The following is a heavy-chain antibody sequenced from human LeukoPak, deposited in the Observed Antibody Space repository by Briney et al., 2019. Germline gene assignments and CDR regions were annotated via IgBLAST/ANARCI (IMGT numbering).Heavy chain of an antibody. D-gene: IGHD3-9*01. V-gene: IGHV3-74*01. CDR2: INSDGSST. J-gene: IGHJ4*02. CDR3: ARQDYDILTGYYRYFDY. CDR1: GFTFSSYW. Sequence: GGSLRLSCAASGFTFSSYWMHWVRQAPGKGLVWVSRINSDGSSTSYADSVKGRFTISRDNAKNSLYLQMNSLRAEDTAVYYCARQDYDILTGYYRYFDYWGQGTLVTVSS.